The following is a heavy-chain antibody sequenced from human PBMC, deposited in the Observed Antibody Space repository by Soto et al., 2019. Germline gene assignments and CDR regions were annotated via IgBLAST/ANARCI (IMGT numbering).Heavy chain of an antibody. V-gene: IGHV1-69*13. CDR3: ATSVGIAASGEEGMDV. CDR1: GGTFNIYG. J-gene: IGHJ6*02. D-gene: IGHD6-13*01. CDR2: IIPILTTP. Sequence: SEKVSCKASGGTFNIYGFSWVRQAPGQGLEWIGGIIPILTTPNYAQSFQGRVTIVADESTTTVYMELSSLRSEDTAIYYCATSVGIAASGEEGMDVWGQGTSVTVSS.